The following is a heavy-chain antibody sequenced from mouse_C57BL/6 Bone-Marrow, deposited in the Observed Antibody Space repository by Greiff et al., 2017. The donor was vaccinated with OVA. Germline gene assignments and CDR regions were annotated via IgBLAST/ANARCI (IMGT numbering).Heavy chain of an antibody. Sequence: VQLKESGGGLVQPGGSMKLSCVASGFTFSNYWMNLVRQSPEKGLEWVAQIRLKSDNYATHYAESVKGRFTISRDDSKSSVYLQMNNLRAEDTGIYYCTGSSGFYYFDYWGQGTTLTVSS. D-gene: IGHD3-2*02. V-gene: IGHV6-3*01. CDR1: GFTFSNYW. CDR3: TGSSGFYYFDY. J-gene: IGHJ2*01. CDR2: IRLKSDNYAT.